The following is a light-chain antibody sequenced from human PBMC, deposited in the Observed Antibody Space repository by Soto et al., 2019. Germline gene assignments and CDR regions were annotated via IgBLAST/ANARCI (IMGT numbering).Light chain of an antibody. CDR1: QGISND. J-gene: IGKJ3*01. Sequence: DIQMTQSPSSLSASVGDRVTITCLASQGISNDLAWYQQKPGKVPKLLIYAASTLQSGVPSRFSGSGSGTDFTLTISSLQPEDVATYYCQKYNSAPPFTFGPGTKVDIK. CDR2: AAS. CDR3: QKYNSAPPFT. V-gene: IGKV1-27*01.